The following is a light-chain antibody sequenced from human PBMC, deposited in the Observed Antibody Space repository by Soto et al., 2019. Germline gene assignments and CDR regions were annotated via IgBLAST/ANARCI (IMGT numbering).Light chain of an antibody. CDR3: QRFGSSWT. J-gene: IGKJ1*01. CDR2: GAS. Sequence: EIVLTQSPGTLSLSPGARATLSCRASQSFSGSYLAWYQQKPGQGPRLLIYGASTRATGIPDRFSGSGSGTDFTLTISRLEPEDFAVYYCQRFGSSWTLGQGTKVEIK. V-gene: IGKV3-20*01. CDR1: QSFSGSY.